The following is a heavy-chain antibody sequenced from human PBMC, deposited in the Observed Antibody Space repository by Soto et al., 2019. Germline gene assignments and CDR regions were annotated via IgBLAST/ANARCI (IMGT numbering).Heavy chain of an antibody. V-gene: IGHV3-23*01. CDR2: ISGTGGGT. Sequence: GGSLRLSCAASGFTFSSYAMSWVRQAPGKGLEWVSGISGTGGGTYYADSVKGRFTISRDNSKNTVYLQMNSLRAEDTAVYYCAKALISTVFDYWGQGALVTVSS. J-gene: IGHJ4*02. CDR3: AKALISTVFDY. CDR1: GFTFSSYA. D-gene: IGHD2-21*01.